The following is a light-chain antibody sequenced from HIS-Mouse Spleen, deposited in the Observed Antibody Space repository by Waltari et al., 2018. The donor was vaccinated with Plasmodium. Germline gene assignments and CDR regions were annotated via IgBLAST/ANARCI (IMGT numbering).Light chain of an antibody. CDR2: GAS. CDR1: QSVSRN. Sequence: EIVMTQSPATLSVSPGESATLSCRASQSVSRNLAWYQQKPVQAPRLLIYGASPMATGIPARCSGSGSGTEFTLTISSLQSEDFAVYYCQQYNNWSFTFGPGTKVDIK. V-gene: IGKV3-15*01. CDR3: QQYNNWSFT. J-gene: IGKJ3*01.